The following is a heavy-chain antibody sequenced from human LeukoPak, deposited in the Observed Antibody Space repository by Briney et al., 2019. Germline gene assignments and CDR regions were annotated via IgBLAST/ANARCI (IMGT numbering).Heavy chain of an antibody. D-gene: IGHD3-10*01. J-gene: IGHJ5*02. CDR2: IYYSGST. CDR1: GGSISSSSYY. V-gene: IGHV4-39*07. CDR3: ARDYYGSGSYPT. Sequence: SETLSLTCTVSGGSISSSSYYWGWIRQPPGKGLEWIGSIYYSGSTYYNPSLKSRVTISVDTSKNQFSLKLSSVTAAGTAVYCCARDYYGSGSYPTWGQGTLVTVSS.